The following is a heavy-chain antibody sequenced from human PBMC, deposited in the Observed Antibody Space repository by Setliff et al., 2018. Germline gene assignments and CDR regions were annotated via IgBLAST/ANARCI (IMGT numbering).Heavy chain of an antibody. CDR3: ATGRRSGSYSSEYFQH. D-gene: IGHD1-26*01. CDR2: VWYGGSNE. Sequence: GGSLRLSCAASGFTLSDYALHWVRQAPGKGLEWVAVVWYGGSNEYYADSVKGRFTISRDNFKSTLYLQMNTLKAEDTAVYYRATGRRSGSYSSEYFQHWGQGTLVTVSS. V-gene: IGHV3-33*01. J-gene: IGHJ1*01. CDR1: GFTLSDYA.